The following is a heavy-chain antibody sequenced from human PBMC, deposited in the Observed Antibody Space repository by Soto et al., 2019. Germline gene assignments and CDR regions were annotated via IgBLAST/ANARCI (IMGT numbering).Heavy chain of an antibody. V-gene: IGHV4-59*01. J-gene: IGHJ6*02. Sequence: PSETLSLTCTVSGGSISSYYWSWIRQPPGKGLEWIGYIYYSGSTNYNPSLKSRVTISVDTSRNQFSLKLSSVTAADTAVYYCARGGRSGSYYYYYYGMDVWGQGTTVTVSS. CDR1: GGSISSYY. CDR3: ARGGRSGSYYYYYYGMDV. CDR2: IYYSGST. D-gene: IGHD1-26*01.